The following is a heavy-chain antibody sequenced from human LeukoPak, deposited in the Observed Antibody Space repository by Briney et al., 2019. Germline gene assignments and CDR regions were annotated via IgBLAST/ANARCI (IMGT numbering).Heavy chain of an antibody. V-gene: IGHV4-61*01. D-gene: IGHD1-26*01. CDR1: GGSISTSYYY. J-gene: IGHJ5*02. CDR3: AREPLRAESRWFDP. Sequence: SETLSLTCTVSGGSISTSYYYWGWIGQPPGKGLEWIGYIYYSGSTNYNPSLKSRVTISVDTSKNQFSLKLSSVTAADTAVYYCAREPLRAESRWFDPWGQGSLVTVSS. CDR2: IYYSGST.